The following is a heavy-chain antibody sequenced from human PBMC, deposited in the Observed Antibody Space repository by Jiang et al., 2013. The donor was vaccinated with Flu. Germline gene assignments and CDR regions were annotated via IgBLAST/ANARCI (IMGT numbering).Heavy chain of an antibody. CDR1: GYTFTSYA. CDR3: ARGPGIMITFGGVDL. CDR2: INAGNGNT. V-gene: IGHV1-3*01. J-gene: IGHJ2*01. D-gene: IGHD3-16*01. Sequence: SVKVSCKASGYTFTSYAMHWVRQAPGQRLEWMGWINAGNGNTKYSQKFQGRVTITRDTSASTAYMELSSLRSEDTAVYYCARGPGIMITFGGVDLWGRGTLVTVSS.